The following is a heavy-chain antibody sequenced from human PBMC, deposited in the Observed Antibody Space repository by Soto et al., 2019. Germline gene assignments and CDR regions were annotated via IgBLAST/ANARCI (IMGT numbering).Heavy chain of an antibody. J-gene: IGHJ4*02. CDR3: ARENDLWKEYYTGSVFEY. CDR2: IYRGGIT. D-gene: IGHD3-3*01. CDR1: GGSFNSYY. V-gene: IGHV4-4*07. Sequence: SETLSLSCTVSGGSFNSYYRSWVRQPAGKSLEWIGRIYRGGITNYNPSPRRRVTMTVDTTNNHSPLKLSSVPAAEAAAYYCARENDLWKEYYTGSVFEYWAQGILVTV.